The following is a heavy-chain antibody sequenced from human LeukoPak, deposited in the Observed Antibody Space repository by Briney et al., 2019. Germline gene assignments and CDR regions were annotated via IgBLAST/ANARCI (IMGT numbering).Heavy chain of an antibody. V-gene: IGHV4-30-4*08. CDR1: GGSISSGDYY. CDR3: ARLPDTRYCSSTSCYTAAVTAFDI. Sequence: SQTLSLTCTVSGGSISSGDYYWSWIRQPPGKGLEWIGYIYYSGSSYYNPSLKSRVTISVDTSKNQFSLKLSSVTAADTAVYYCARLPDTRYCSSTSCYTAAVTAFDIWGQGTMVTVSS. CDR2: IYYSGSS. J-gene: IGHJ3*02. D-gene: IGHD2-2*02.